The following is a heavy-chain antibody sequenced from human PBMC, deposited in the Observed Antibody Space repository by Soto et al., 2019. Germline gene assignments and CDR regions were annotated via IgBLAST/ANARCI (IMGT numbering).Heavy chain of an antibody. Sequence: EVQLVESGGGLVQPGESLRLSCVVSGFNFRAYSMNWVRQAPGKGLEWISYISSTSTTLYYADSVKGRFTISRDTDQKSLFLQMNSLRAEDTAVYYCVRDSGDYPDYWGQGTQVTFSS. J-gene: IGHJ4*02. CDR3: VRDSGDYPDY. CDR2: ISSTSTTL. V-gene: IGHV3-48*01. D-gene: IGHD4-17*01. CDR1: GFNFRAYS.